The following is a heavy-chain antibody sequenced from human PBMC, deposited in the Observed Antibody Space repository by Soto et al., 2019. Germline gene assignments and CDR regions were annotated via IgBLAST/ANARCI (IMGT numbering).Heavy chain of an antibody. CDR2: IDPRDSYR. Sequence: PGESLKISRKGSGDSFLDYWISCVRQMPGKGLEWMGIIDPRDSYRTDSPSFQGHVTISVDKSITTAYLQWSSLKASDTAIYYFARHRMRPTNYATDFWGQGTTVTVSS. CDR3: ARHRMRPTNYATDF. D-gene: IGHD2-8*01. V-gene: IGHV5-10-1*01. CDR1: GDSFLDYW. J-gene: IGHJ6*02.